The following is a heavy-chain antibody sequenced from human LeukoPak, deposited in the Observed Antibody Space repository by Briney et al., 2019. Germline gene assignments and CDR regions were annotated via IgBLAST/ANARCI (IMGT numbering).Heavy chain of an antibody. V-gene: IGHV4-34*01. CDR2: INHSGST. J-gene: IGHJ3*02. D-gene: IGHD2-2*01. CDR1: GGSFSGYY. Sequence: SETPSLTCAVYGGSFSGYYWSWIRQPPGKGLEWIGEINHSGSTNYNPSLKSRVTMSVDTSKNQFSLKLSSVTAADTAVYYCARGLVVPAFAAFDIWGQGTMVTVSS. CDR3: ARGLVVPAFAAFDI.